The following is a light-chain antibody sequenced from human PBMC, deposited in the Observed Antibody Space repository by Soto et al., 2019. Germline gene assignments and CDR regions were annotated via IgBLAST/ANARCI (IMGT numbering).Light chain of an antibody. CDR3: SSYTSSSTLSYV. Sequence: QSVLTQPASVSGSPGQSITISCTGTSSEGGGYNYVSWYQQHPGKAPQIMIYDVSNRPSGVSNRFSGSKSGNTASLTISGLQSEDEADYYCSSYTSSSTLSYVFGTGTKVTVL. J-gene: IGLJ1*01. CDR1: SSEGGGYNY. V-gene: IGLV2-14*01. CDR2: DVS.